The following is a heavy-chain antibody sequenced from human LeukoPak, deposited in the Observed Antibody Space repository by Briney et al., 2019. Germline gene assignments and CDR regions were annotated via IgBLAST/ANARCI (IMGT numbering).Heavy chain of an antibody. Sequence: PSETLSLTCTVSGGSISSGSYYWGWIRQPPGKGLEWIGSIYYSGSTYYNPSLKSRITVSLDTSKNQLSLKLSPVTAADTAVYYCARDKTFEVVNFFDYWGQGTLVTVSS. J-gene: IGHJ4*02. V-gene: IGHV4-39*07. D-gene: IGHD3-3*01. CDR1: GGSISSGSYY. CDR2: IYYSGST. CDR3: ARDKTFEVVNFFDY.